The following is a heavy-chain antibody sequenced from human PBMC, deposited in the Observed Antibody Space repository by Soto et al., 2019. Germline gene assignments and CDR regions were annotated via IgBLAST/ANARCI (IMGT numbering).Heavy chain of an antibody. J-gene: IGHJ4*02. V-gene: IGHV5-51*01. Sequence: PGESLKISCKGSGYSFTSYWIGWVRQMPGKGLEWMGIIYPGDSDTRYSPSFQGQVTISADKSISTAYLQWSSLKASDTAMYYCARQRSDSLIFTIIELLYFDYWGQGTLVTVSS. CDR3: ARQRSDSLIFTIIELLYFDY. CDR2: IYPGDSDT. CDR1: GYSFTSYW. D-gene: IGHD3-22*01.